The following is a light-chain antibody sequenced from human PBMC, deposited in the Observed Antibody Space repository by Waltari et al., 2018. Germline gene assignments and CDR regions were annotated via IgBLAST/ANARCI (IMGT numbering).Light chain of an antibody. V-gene: IGLV1-47*01. CDR3: AAWDDSVTGVV. CDR1: SSNIGSNY. J-gene: IGLJ2*01. Sequence: QSVLTQPPSASGTPGQRVTISCSGSSSNIGSNYVFWYQQLPGTAPKVLIYRNNQRPSRVPDRFSGSRSGTSASLAIGGLRSEDEADYYCAAWDDSVTGVVLGGGTKLTVL. CDR2: RNN.